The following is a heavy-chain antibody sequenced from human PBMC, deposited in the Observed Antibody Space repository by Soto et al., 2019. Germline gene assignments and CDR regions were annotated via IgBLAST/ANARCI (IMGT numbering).Heavy chain of an antibody. CDR3: ARDRTYYYDSSP. V-gene: IGHV3-30-3*01. D-gene: IGHD3-22*01. CDR1: GFTFSSYA. CDR2: ISYDGSNK. Sequence: GGSLRLSCAASGFTFSSYAMHWVRQAPGKGLEWVAVISYDGSNKYYADSVKGRFTISRDNSKNTLYLQMNSLRAEDTAVYYCARDRTYYYDSSPWGQGTLVTVSS. J-gene: IGHJ5*02.